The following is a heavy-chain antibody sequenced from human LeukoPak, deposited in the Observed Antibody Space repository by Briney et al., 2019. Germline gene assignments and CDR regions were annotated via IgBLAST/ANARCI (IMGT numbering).Heavy chain of an antibody. D-gene: IGHD3-22*01. J-gene: IGHJ4*02. V-gene: IGHV4-34*01. CDR1: GGSFSGYY. CDR3: ARDYYDSSGYYISKYFDY. CDR2: INHSGSS. Sequence: SETLSLTCAVYGGSFSGYYWSWIRQPPGKGLEWIGEINHSGSSNYNPSLKSRVTISVDTSKNQFSLKLSSVTAADTAVYFCARDYYDSSGYYISKYFDYWGQGTLVTVSS.